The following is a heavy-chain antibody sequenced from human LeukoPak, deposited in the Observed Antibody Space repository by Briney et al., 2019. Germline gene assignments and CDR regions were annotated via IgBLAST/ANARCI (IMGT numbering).Heavy chain of an antibody. CDR2: IYYSGST. CDR3: AVLIWFGELLVDY. V-gene: IGHV4-59*08. Sequence: SETLSLTCTVSGGSISSYYWSWIRQPPGKGLEWIGYIYYSGSTNYNPSLKSRVTISVDTSKNQFSLKLSSVTAADTAVYYCAVLIWFGELLVDYWGQGTLVTVSS. CDR1: GGSISSYY. D-gene: IGHD3-10*01. J-gene: IGHJ4*02.